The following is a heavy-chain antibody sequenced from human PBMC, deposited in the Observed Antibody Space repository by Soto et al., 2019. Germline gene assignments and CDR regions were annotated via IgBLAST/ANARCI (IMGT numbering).Heavy chain of an antibody. CDR1: GFTFSSYA. CDR2: ISGSGDST. CDR3: AKRATGTYFDY. Sequence: GSLRLSCAASGFTFSSYAMSWVRQAPGKGLEWVSVISGSGDSTYYADSVKGRFTISRDNSKNTLYLQMNSLGAEDTAVYYCAKRATGTYFDYWGQGTLVTVSS. J-gene: IGHJ4*02. D-gene: IGHD1-1*01. V-gene: IGHV3-23*01.